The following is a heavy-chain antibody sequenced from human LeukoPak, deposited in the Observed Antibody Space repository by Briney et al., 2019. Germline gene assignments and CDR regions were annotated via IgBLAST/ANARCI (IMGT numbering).Heavy chain of an antibody. CDR2: IYSGGST. V-gene: IGHV3-66*01. CDR1: GFTVSSNY. D-gene: IGHD6-19*01. Sequence: SGGSLRLSCAASGFTVSSNYMSWVRQAPGKGLEWVSVIYSGGSTYYADSVKGRFTISRDNSKNTLYLQMNSLRAEDTAVYYCAREHYSSGWFDYWGQGTLVTVSS. CDR3: AREHYSSGWFDY. J-gene: IGHJ4*02.